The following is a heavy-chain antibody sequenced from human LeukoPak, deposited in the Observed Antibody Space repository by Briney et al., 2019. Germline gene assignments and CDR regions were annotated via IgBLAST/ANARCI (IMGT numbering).Heavy chain of an antibody. D-gene: IGHD2-2*01. CDR1: GFTFSSYG. CDR3: ARGGHCSSTSCSNYDGMDV. V-gene: IGHV3-33*01. Sequence: GSLRLSCAASGFTFSSYGMHWVRQAPGKGLEWVAATWYDGSNKYYADSVKGRFTISRDNSRNTLYLQMNSLRAEDTAVYFCARGGHCSSTSCSNYDGMDVWGQGTTVTVSS. CDR2: TWYDGSNK. J-gene: IGHJ6*02.